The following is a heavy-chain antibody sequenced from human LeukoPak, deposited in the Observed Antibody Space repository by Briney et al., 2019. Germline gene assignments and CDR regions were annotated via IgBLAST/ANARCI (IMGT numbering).Heavy chain of an antibody. V-gene: IGHV3-23*01. CDR3: AKIGSYFDY. CDR2: IGGSGVNT. J-gene: IGHJ4*02. Sequence: GGSLRLSCAAPAFTFSSYAMSWVRQAPGKGLEWVSSIGGSGVNTYHADSVKGRFTISRDNSKNTLYLQMNSLRAEDTAVYDCAKIGSYFDYWGQGNLVTVSS. CDR1: AFTFSSYA. D-gene: IGHD3-10*01.